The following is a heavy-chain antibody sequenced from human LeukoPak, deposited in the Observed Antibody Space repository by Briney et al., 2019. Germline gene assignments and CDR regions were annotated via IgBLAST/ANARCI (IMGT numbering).Heavy chain of an antibody. CDR1: GYTFTSYY. CDR3: ARVGSSSWYGSYFQH. D-gene: IGHD6-13*01. CDR2: INPSGGST. J-gene: IGHJ1*01. V-gene: IGHV1-46*01. Sequence: ASVKVSCKASGYTFTSYYMHWVRQAPGQGLEWMGIINPSGGSTSYAQKFQGRVTMTRDTSTSTVYMELSSLRSEDTAVYYCARVGSSSWYGSYFQHWGQGTLVTVSS.